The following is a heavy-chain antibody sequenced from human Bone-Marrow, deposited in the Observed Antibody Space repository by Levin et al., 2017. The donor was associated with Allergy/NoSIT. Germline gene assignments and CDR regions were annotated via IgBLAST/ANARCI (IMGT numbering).Heavy chain of an antibody. CDR1: GGSISSNNYY. V-gene: IGHV4-39*07. CDR2: IYYNGST. Sequence: AGGSLRLSCTVSGGSISSNNYYWGWIRQPPGKGLEWIGSIYYNGSTYYNPSLKSRVTILVDTSKNQFSLKLNSVTAADTAVYYCDSVMIWNQYYLDVWGQGTTVTVSS. D-gene: IGHD2/OR15-2a*01. CDR3: DSVMIWNQYYLDV. J-gene: IGHJ6*02.